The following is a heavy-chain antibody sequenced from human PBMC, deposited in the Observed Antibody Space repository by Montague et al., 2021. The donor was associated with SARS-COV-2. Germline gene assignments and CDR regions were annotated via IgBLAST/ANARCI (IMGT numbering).Heavy chain of an antibody. CDR2: INQGGAP. CDR3: ARGRPVQGSFRHFDSISSGALDI. D-gene: IGHD3-9*01. V-gene: IGHV4-34*01. CDR1: RGSFSNYY. J-gene: IGHJ3*02. Sequence: SETLSLTCAVSRGSFSNYYWTWIRQSPGKGLEWNGEINQGGAPNYTPSLKSRVTISLDTSKKQISLKLNSVTVADTAVFFCARGRPVQGSFRHFDSISSGALDIWAQGSLVIVSS.